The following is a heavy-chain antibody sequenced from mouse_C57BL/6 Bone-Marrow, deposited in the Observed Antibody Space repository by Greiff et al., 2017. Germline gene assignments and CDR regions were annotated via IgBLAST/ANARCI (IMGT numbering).Heavy chain of an antibody. D-gene: IGHD1-1*02. CDR1: GFNIKDDY. Sequence: VQLQQSGAELVRPGASVKLSCTASGFNIKDDYMHWVKQRPEQGLEWIGWIDPENGDTEYASKFQGKATITADPASNTAYLQLSSLTSEDTAVYYCTTWGGGYWYFDVWGTGTTVTVSS. CDR2: IDPENGDT. V-gene: IGHV14-4*01. CDR3: TTWGGGYWYFDV. J-gene: IGHJ1*03.